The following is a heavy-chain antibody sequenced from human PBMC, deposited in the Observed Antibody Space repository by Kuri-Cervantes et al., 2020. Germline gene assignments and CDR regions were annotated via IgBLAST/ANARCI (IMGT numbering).Heavy chain of an antibody. J-gene: IGHJ4*02. CDR2: VSGSGGST. D-gene: IGHD2-15*01. V-gene: IGHV3-23*01. CDR1: GFTFSSYA. Sequence: GESLKISCAASGFTFSSYAMSWVRQAPGKGLEWVSAVSGSGGSTYYADSVKGRFTISRDNSKNTLYLQMNSLRAEDTAVYYCARQPCSGGSCYLDYWGLGTLVTVSS. CDR3: ARQPCSGGSCYLDY.